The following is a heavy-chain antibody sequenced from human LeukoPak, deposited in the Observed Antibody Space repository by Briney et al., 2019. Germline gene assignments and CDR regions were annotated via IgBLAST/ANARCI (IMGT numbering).Heavy chain of an antibody. CDR3: AKTGSGSNEWYFDY. D-gene: IGHD3-10*01. J-gene: IGHJ4*02. Sequence: GRSLRLSCAASGFTFSSYAMHWVRQAPGKGLEWVAVISYDGSNKYYADSVKGRFTISRDNSKNTLYLQMNSLRAEDTAVYYCAKTGSGSNEWYFDYWGQGILVTVSS. CDR1: GFTFSSYA. V-gene: IGHV3-30*18. CDR2: ISYDGSNK.